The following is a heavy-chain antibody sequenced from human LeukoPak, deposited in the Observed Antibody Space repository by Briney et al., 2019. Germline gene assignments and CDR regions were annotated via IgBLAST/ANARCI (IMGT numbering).Heavy chain of an antibody. J-gene: IGHJ5*02. V-gene: IGHV4-39*07. D-gene: IGHD5-12*01. CDR2: IYYSGST. CDR3: ARDWNSGYDFVDWFDP. CDR1: GGSISSSSYY. Sequence: SETLSLTCTVSGGSISSSSYYWGWIRQPPGKGLEWIGSIYYSGSTYYNPSLKSRVTISVDTSKNQFSLKLSSVTAADTAVYYCARDWNSGYDFVDWFDPWGQGTLVTVSS.